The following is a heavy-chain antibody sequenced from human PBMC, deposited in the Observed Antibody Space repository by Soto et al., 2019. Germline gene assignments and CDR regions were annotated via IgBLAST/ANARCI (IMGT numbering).Heavy chain of an antibody. CDR3: AGGGPYGMDV. CDR1: GGSISSGGYS. J-gene: IGHJ6*02. V-gene: IGHV4-30-2*01. D-gene: IGHD3-16*01. CDR2: IYHSGST. Sequence: SETLSLTCAVSGGSISSGGYSWSWIRQPPGKGLEWIGYIYHSGSTYYNPSLKSRVTISVDRSKNQFSLKLSSVTAADTAVYYCAGGGPYGMDVWGQGTTVTV.